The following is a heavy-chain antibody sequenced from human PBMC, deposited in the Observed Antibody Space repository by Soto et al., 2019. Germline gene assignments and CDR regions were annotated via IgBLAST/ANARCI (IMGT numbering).Heavy chain of an antibody. D-gene: IGHD2-2*01. CDR1: GFTFSSCG. CDR3: AKRLGGSSGALDL. J-gene: IGHJ3*01. V-gene: IGHV3-23*01. CDR2: VSTGGGGT. Sequence: EVQLLESGGGLVQPGGSLRLSCAASGFTFSSCGMYWVRQAPGKGLEWVSAVSTGGGGTYYADSVKGRFTISRDNSKSKLFLQMNSLGVADTAVYYWAKRLGGSSGALDLWGQGTEVTVSS.